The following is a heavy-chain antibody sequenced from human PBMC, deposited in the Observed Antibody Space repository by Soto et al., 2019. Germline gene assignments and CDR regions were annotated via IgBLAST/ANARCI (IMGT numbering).Heavy chain of an antibody. CDR2: VYWNDDK. CDR1: GISLSTSGVG. D-gene: IGHD1-1*01. V-gene: IGHV2-5*01. J-gene: IGHJ3*01. Sequence: QITLKGSGPTLVKPTQTLTLTCTLSGISLSTSGVGLGWIRQTPGKALEWLALVYWNDDKHYSPSLKSRLTITKDPSKNQAILTMTNMDPVDTATYYCARGLATLPVFAFAFWGKGTVVTVSS. CDR3: ARGLATLPVFAFAF.